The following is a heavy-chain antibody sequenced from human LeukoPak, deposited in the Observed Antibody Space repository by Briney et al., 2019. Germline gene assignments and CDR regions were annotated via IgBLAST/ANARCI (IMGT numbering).Heavy chain of an antibody. CDR2: IYYSGST. D-gene: IGHD6-19*01. CDR3: ARASLWSSGWYDY. J-gene: IGHJ4*02. Sequence: ASETLSLTCIVSGGSISSYYWSWIRQPPGKGLEWIGYIYYSGSTNYNPSLKSRVTISVDTSKNQFSLKLSSVTAADTAVYYSARASLWSSGWYDYWGQGTLVTVSS. V-gene: IGHV4-59*01. CDR1: GGSISSYY.